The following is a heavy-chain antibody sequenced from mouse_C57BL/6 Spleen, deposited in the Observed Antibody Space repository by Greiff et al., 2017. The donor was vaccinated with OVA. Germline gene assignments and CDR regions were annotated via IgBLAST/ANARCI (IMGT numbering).Heavy chain of an antibody. D-gene: IGHD2-3*01. CDR2: IDPSDSYT. CDR1: GYTFTSYW. Sequence: QVQLKQPGAELVMPGASVKLSCKASGYTFTSYWMHWVKQRPGQGLEWIGEIDPSDSYTNYNQKFKGKSTLTVDKSSSTAYMQLSSLTSEDSAVYYCARWDGYYYFAYWGQGTLVTVSA. V-gene: IGHV1-69*01. CDR3: ARWDGYYYFAY. J-gene: IGHJ3*01.